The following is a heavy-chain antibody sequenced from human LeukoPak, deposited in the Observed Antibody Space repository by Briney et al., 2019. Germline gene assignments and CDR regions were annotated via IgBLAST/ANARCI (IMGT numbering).Heavy chain of an antibody. Sequence: GGSLRLSCAASGFTFSSYSMTWVRQARGKGLGWVSYIGSSSSTIYYADSVKGRFTISRDNAKNSLYLQMNSLRVDDTAVYYCAGGRDRSLLYFDSWGQGTLVTVSS. V-gene: IGHV3-48*01. CDR1: GFTFSSYS. CDR3: AGGRDRSLLYFDS. D-gene: IGHD2-15*01. CDR2: IGSSSSTI. J-gene: IGHJ4*02.